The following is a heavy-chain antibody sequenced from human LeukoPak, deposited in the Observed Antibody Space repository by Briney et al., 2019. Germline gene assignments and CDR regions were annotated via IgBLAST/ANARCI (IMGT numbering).Heavy chain of an antibody. CDR1: AYTLTELS. Sequence: GASVKVSCKVSAYTLTELSMHWVRQAPGKGLEWMGGFDPEDGETIYAHKFQGRVTMTEDTSTDTAYMELSSLRSEDTAVYYCATARDYDSSLFDYWGQGTLVTVSS. D-gene: IGHD3-22*01. CDR2: FDPEDGET. J-gene: IGHJ4*02. CDR3: ATARDYDSSLFDY. V-gene: IGHV1-24*01.